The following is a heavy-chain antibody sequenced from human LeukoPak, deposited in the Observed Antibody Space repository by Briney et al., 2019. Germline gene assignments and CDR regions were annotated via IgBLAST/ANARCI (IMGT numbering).Heavy chain of an antibody. J-gene: IGHJ4*02. CDR2: INASGGTP. D-gene: IGHD7-27*01. CDR1: GFPFSSYA. V-gene: IGHV3-23*01. Sequence: GGSLSLPCAASGFPFSSYAMTWVRQAPGKGPEWVSDINASGGTPYYADSVKGRFTISRDNSKNTLYLHMNSLRPGDTATYYCAKTYWGSVYDYWGPGTVVTVSS. CDR3: AKTYWGSVYDY.